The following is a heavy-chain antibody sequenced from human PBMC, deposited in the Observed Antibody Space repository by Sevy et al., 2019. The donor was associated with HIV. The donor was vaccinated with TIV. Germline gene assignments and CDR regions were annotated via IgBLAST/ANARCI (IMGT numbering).Heavy chain of an antibody. J-gene: IGHJ4*02. V-gene: IGHV3-21*01. CDR2: ISSSSSYI. CDR3: ARDPTYYSSSWFFDY. Sequence: GGSLRLSCAASGFAFSSYSMNWVGQAPGKGLESVSSISSSSSYIYYADSVKGRFTISRDNAKNSLYLQMNSLRAEDTAVYYCARDPTYYSSSWFFDYWGQGTLVTVSS. D-gene: IGHD6-13*01. CDR1: GFAFSSYS.